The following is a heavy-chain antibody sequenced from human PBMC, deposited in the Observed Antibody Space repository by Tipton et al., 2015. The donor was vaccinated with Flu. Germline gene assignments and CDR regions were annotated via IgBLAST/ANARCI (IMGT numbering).Heavy chain of an antibody. D-gene: IGHD4-11*01. CDR2: IYHRGNT. CDR3: ARRDYSNYVSDPRNWFDP. Sequence: TLSLTCTVSGDSISRGNYYWAWIRQAPGKGLEWIGNIYHRGNTYHNPSLKSRVTISVDTSKNQFSLKLSSVTAADTAVYYCARRDYSNYVSDPRNWFDPWGQGTLVTVSS. CDR1: GDSISRGNYY. J-gene: IGHJ5*02. V-gene: IGHV4-38-2*02.